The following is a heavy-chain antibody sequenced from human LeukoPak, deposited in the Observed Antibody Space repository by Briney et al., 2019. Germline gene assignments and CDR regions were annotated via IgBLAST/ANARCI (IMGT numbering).Heavy chain of an antibody. V-gene: IGHV4-34*01. D-gene: IGHD1-26*01. CDR1: GGSFSGYY. CDR3: ARRPRNSGSDDGPPGLDY. CDR2: INHSGRT. Sequence: PSETLFLTCAVYGGSFSGYYWSWIRQPPGKGLEWIGEINHSGRTTYNSSLKSRGTISVYTSKNQFSLKLSSVTAADTAVYYCARRPRNSGSDDGPPGLDYWGQGTLVTVSS. J-gene: IGHJ4*02.